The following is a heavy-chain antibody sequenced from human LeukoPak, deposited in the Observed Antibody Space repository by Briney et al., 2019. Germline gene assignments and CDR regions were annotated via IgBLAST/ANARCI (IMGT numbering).Heavy chain of an antibody. D-gene: IGHD1-26*01. V-gene: IGHV3-23*01. CDR2: ISGSGGST. Sequence: GGSLRLSCAASGFTFSSYAMSRVRQAPGKGLEWVSGISGSGGSTYYADSVKGRFTISRDNSKKTLYLQMNSLRAGDTAVYYCAKAMGATLFDYWGQGTLVTVSS. J-gene: IGHJ4*02. CDR1: GFTFSSYA. CDR3: AKAMGATLFDY.